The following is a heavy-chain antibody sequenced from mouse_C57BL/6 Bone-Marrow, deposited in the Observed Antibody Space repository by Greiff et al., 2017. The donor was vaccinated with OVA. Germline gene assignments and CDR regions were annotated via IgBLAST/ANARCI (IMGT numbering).Heavy chain of an antibody. D-gene: IGHD1-1*01. CDR3: TRGGFITTVVEYFDV. V-gene: IGHV1-5*01. CDR2: IYPGNSDT. Sequence: EVQLQQSGTVLARPGASVKMSCKTSGYTFTSYWMHWVKQRPGQGLDWIGAIYPGNSDTSYNQKFTGKAKLTAVTSASTAYMELSSLTNEDSAVYNCTRGGFITTVVEYFDVWGTGTTGTVSS. CDR1: GYTFTSYW. J-gene: IGHJ1*03.